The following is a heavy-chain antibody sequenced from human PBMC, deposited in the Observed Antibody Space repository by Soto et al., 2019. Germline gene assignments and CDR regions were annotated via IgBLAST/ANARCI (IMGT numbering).Heavy chain of an antibody. D-gene: IGHD6-19*01. CDR1: GGSISSGGYS. CDR3: ARDRGSGGYDY. Sequence: QLQLQESGSGLVKPSQTLSLTCAVSGGSISSGGYSWSWIRQPPGKGLEWIGYIYHSGSTYYNPSLKSRVTISVDGAKNQFSLKLSSVTAADTAVYYCARDRGSGGYDYWGQGALVTVSS. V-gene: IGHV4-30-2*01. J-gene: IGHJ4*02. CDR2: IYHSGST.